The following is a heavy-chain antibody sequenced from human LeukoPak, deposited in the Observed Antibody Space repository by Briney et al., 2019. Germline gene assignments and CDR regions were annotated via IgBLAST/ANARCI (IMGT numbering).Heavy chain of an antibody. CDR1: GFTVSDNC. CDR3: AKSTRGVIAA. V-gene: IGHV3-66*01. D-gene: IGHD3-10*01. CDR2: MYSGGYT. Sequence: GGSLRLSCAASGFTVSDNCMSWVRQAPGEGLEWVSVMYSGGYTYYADSVKGRFSISRDNSKNTLYLLMNSLRAEDTAVYYCAKSTRGVIAAWGQGTLVTVSS. J-gene: IGHJ5*02.